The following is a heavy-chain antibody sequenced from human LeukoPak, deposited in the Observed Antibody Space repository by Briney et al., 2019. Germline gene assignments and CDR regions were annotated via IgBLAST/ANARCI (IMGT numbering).Heavy chain of an antibody. CDR3: ATSIRFLEWLQYFQH. CDR1: GFTVSSNY. V-gene: IGHV3-53*01. CDR2: IYSGGST. J-gene: IGHJ1*01. Sequence: SLRLSCAASGFTVSSNYMSWVRQAPGKGLEWVSVIYSGGSTYYADSVKGRFTISRDNSKNTLYLQMNSLRAEDTAVYYCATSIRFLEWLQYFQHWGQGTLVTVSS. D-gene: IGHD3-3*01.